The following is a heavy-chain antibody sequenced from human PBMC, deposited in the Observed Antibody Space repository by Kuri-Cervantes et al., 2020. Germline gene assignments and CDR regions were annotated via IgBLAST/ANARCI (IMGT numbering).Heavy chain of an antibody. D-gene: IGHD2-15*01. J-gene: IGHJ4*02. Sequence: GESLKISCAASGFTFSSYSMNWVRQAPGKGLEWVSSISSSSSSIYYADSVKGRFTISRDNAKNSLYLQMNSLRAEDTAVYYCARVGRAEDYWGQGTLVTVSS. CDR3: ARVGRAEDY. CDR1: GFTFSSYS. V-gene: IGHV3-21*01. CDR2: ISSSSSSI.